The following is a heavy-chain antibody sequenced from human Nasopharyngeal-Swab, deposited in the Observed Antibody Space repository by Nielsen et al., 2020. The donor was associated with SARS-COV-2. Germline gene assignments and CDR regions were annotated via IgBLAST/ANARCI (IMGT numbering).Heavy chain of an antibody. CDR3: ARETIYYFYMDV. Sequence: SETLSLTCAVFGGSISDYSWNWIRQPPGKGLEWIGEINHTGSTNYNPSLRSRVSASVDTSKRQFSLKLTSLTAADTAVYYCARETIYYFYMDVWGRGITVTVSS. J-gene: IGHJ6*03. V-gene: IGHV4-34*01. D-gene: IGHD4/OR15-4a*01. CDR2: INHTGST. CDR1: GGSISDYS.